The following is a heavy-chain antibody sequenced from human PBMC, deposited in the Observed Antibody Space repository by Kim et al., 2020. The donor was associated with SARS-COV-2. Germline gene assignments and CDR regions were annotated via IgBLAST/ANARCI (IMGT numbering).Heavy chain of an antibody. CDR3: AKVPTYYYDSSGYYYPYYFDY. CDR2: IGWNGGST. J-gene: IGHJ4*02. CDR1: GFTFGSYA. D-gene: IGHD3-22*01. V-gene: IGHV3-23*01. Sequence: GGSLRLSCAASGFTFGSYAMSWVRQAPGKGLEWVSAIGWNGGSTYYADSVKGRFTISRDNSKNTLYLQMNSLRAEDTAVYYCAKVPTYYYDSSGYYYPYYFDYWGQGTLVTVSS.